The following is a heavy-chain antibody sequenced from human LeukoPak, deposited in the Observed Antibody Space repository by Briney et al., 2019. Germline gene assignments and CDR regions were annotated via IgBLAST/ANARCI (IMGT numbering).Heavy chain of an antibody. CDR3: AKSGPRNTGVISWLWFDP. CDR2: IRYDGSNK. D-gene: IGHD3-10*01. J-gene: IGHJ5*02. V-gene: IGHV3-30*02. Sequence: PGGSLRLSCAASGFTFSSYGMHWVRQAPAKGLEWVAFIRYDGSNKYYADSVKGRFTISRDNSKNTLYLQMNSLRAEDTAVYYCAKSGPRNTGVISWLWFDPWGQGTLVTVSS. CDR1: GFTFSSYG.